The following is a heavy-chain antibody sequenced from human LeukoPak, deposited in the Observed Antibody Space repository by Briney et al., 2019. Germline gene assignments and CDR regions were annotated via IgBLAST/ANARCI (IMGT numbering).Heavy chain of an antibody. CDR1: GYTFTRYY. CDR3: ARDRAGSAWYTTFDY. V-gene: IGHV1-46*01. J-gene: IGHJ4*02. CDR2: INLSDGVI. D-gene: IGHD6-19*01. Sequence: ASVRVSCKASGYTFTRYYMHWVRQAPGQGLEWMGIINLSDGVIDYAQKLQGRVTMTTDTSTSRVYMDLRSLRSDDTAVYYCARDRAGSAWYTTFDYWGQGTLVTVSS.